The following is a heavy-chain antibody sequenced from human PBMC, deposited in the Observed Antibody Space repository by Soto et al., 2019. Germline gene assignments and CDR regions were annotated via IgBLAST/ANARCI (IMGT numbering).Heavy chain of an antibody. V-gene: IGHV3-15*01. Sequence: EVQLVESGGGLIKPGGSLRLSCAASGFTFSNAWMSWVRQAPGKGLEWVGRIKSRTNGGTTDYTAPVKGRFTISRDDSKGTLYLQMNSLRNEDTAVYYCTTDDPTNRSWGQGTLVTVSS. CDR1: GFTFSNAW. CDR2: IKSRTNGGTT. J-gene: IGHJ5*02. CDR3: TTDDPTNRS.